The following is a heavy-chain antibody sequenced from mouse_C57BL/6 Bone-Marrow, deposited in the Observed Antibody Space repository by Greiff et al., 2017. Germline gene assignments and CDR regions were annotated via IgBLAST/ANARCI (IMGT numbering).Heavy chain of an antibody. J-gene: IGHJ3*01. CDR2: IDPEDGET. D-gene: IGHD3-2*02. V-gene: IGHV14-2*01. CDR3: ARNGQLTAY. Sequence: EVQLQQSGAELVKPGASVKLSCTASGFNIKDYYMHWVKQRTEKGLEWIGRIDPEDGETKYAPKFQGKATITADTSSNTADLQLSSLTSEDTAVYYCARNGQLTAYWGQGTLVTVSA. CDR1: GFNIKDYY.